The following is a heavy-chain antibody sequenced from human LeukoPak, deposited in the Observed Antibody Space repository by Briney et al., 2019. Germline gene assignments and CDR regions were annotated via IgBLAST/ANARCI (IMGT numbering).Heavy chain of an antibody. D-gene: IGHD3-22*01. CDR3: AKDLDHYDSSGYYDY. CDR2: IWYDGSNK. V-gene: IGHV3-33*06. CDR1: GFTFSSYV. J-gene: IGHJ4*02. Sequence: GRSLRLSCAASGFTFSSYVMHWVRQAPGKGLEWVAVIWYDGSNKYYADSVKGRFTISRDNSKNTLYLQMNSLRAEDTAVYYCAKDLDHYDSSGYYDYWGQGTLVTVSS.